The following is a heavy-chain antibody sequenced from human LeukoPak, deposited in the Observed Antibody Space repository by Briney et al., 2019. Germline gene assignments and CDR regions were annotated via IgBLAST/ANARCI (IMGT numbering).Heavy chain of an antibody. CDR1: GYTFTSYG. CDR2: INPNSGGT. V-gene: IGHV1-2*02. D-gene: IGHD3-10*01. CDR3: ARNMVRGVIERHQAHDY. Sequence: GASVKVSCKASGYTFTSYGINWVRQAPGQGLEWMGWINPNSGGTNYAQKFQGRVAMTRDTSISTAYMELSRLRSDDTAVYYCARNMVRGVIERHQAHDYWGQGTLVTVSS. J-gene: IGHJ4*02.